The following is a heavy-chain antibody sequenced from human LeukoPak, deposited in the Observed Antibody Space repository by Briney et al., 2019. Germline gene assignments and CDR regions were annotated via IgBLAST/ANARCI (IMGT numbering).Heavy chain of an antibody. CDR3: AAGSESYDSRGYSYYFDY. D-gene: IGHD3-22*01. CDR1: GFTFSNYA. Sequence: GGSLRLSCAASGFTFSNYAMSWVRRAPGKGLEWVSAISGSASSTYHADSVKGRFTISRDNSKNTLYLQMNSLRADDTAVYYCAAGSESYDSRGYSYYFDYWGQGTLVTVSS. V-gene: IGHV3-23*01. CDR2: ISGSASST. J-gene: IGHJ4*02.